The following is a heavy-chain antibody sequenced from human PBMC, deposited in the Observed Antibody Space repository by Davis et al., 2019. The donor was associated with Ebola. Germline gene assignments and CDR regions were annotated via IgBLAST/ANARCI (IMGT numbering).Heavy chain of an antibody. CDR3: AKRSGPFDY. CDR2: ISYDGGNK. J-gene: IGHJ4*02. D-gene: IGHD1-26*01. V-gene: IGHV3-30*18. CDR1: GFTFSSYG. Sequence: GGSLRLSCTASGFTFSSYGMHWVRQAPGKGLEWVAVISYDGGNKYYADSVKGRFTISRDNSKNTLYLQMNSLRAEDTAVYYCAKRSGPFDYWGQGTLVTVSS.